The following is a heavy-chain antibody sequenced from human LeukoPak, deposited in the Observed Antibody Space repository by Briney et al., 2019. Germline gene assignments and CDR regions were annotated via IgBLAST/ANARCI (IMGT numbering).Heavy chain of an antibody. J-gene: IGHJ3*02. Sequence: SETLSLTCTVSGGSISSYYWSWIRQPPGKGLEWIGYIYYSGSTNYNPSLKSRVTISVDTSKNQFSLKLSSVTAADTAVYYCARRRYGRNWDAFDIWGQGTMVTVSS. V-gene: IGHV4-59*08. CDR1: GGSISSYY. D-gene: IGHD4-23*01. CDR3: ARRRYGRNWDAFDI. CDR2: IYYSGST.